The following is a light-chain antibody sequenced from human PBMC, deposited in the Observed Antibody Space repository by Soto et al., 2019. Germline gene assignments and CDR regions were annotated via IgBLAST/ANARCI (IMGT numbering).Light chain of an antibody. CDR3: QQYGSSLIT. CDR1: QSIATSQ. J-gene: IGKJ5*01. V-gene: IGKV3-20*01. Sequence: EIVLTQSPGTLSLSPGERATLFCRASQSIATSQLAWYQQKPGQAPRLLIGASTRATGIPDRFSGSGSGTDFTLTISRLEPEDFAVYYCQQYGSSLITFGQGTRLEIK. CDR2: GAS.